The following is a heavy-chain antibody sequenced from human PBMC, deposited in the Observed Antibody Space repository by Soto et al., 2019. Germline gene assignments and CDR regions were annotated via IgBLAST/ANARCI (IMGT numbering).Heavy chain of an antibody. D-gene: IGHD5-18*01. CDR1: GGSISSGGYY. CDR2: IYYSGST. V-gene: IGHV4-31*03. CDR3: ARTYSYGPLISFDY. J-gene: IGHJ4*02. Sequence: SETLSLTCTVSGGSISSGGYYRSWIRQHPGKSLEWIGYIYYSGSTYYNPSLKCRVTISVDTSKNQFSLKLSSVTAADTAVYYCARTYSYGPLISFDYWGQGTLVTVSS.